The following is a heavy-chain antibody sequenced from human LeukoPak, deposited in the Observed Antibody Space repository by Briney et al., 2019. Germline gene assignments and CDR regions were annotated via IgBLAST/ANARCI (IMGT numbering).Heavy chain of an antibody. J-gene: IGHJ5*02. CDR2: ISSDGTNK. CDR3: ARDRSQEFDP. CDR1: GFTFGNYG. V-gene: IGHV3-30*03. Sequence: GGSLRLSCAASGFTFGNYGMSWVRQAPGKGLEWVAVISSDGTNKDYADSVKGRFSISRDNSKNTLYLQMNRLRADDTAVYYCARDRSQEFDPWGQGTLVTVSS. D-gene: IGHD3-10*01.